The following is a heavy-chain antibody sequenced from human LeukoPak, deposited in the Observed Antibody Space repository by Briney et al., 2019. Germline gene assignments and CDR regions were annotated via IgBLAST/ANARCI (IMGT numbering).Heavy chain of an antibody. V-gene: IGHV3-11*01. D-gene: IGHD1-7*01. Sequence: GGSLRLSCAASGFTFTDYYMGWIRQAPGKGLEWLSYISGSGTNIFYADSVKGRFTISSDNAKNSVDLQMNSLRAEDTAVYYCGRDFGLVGTKRSFDLWGQGTMVTVSS. CDR3: GRDFGLVGTKRSFDL. CDR1: GFTFTDYY. J-gene: IGHJ3*01. CDR2: ISGSGTNI.